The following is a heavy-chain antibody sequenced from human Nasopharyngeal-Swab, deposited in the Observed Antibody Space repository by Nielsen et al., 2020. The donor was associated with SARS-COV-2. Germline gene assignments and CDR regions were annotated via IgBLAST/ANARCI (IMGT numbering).Heavy chain of an antibody. CDR3: ASSIRYSGYDLGFDY. Sequence: PGKGLEWIGSIYYSGSTYYNPSLKSRVTISVDTSKNQFSLKLSSVTAADTAVYYCASSIRYSGYDLGFDYWGQGTLVTVSP. D-gene: IGHD5-12*01. V-gene: IGHV4-39*07. J-gene: IGHJ4*02. CDR2: IYYSGST.